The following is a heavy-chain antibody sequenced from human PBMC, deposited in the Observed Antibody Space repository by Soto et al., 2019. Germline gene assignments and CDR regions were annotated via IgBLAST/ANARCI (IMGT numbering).Heavy chain of an antibody. CDR3: AKDRREGGNSAFYFDF. CDR2: ISATGGGT. Sequence: RRLSCAASGFKFSNYAMSWVRQAPGKGLEWVSLISATGGGTYYADSVKGRFTISRDNSHNTLYLQVHSLTAEDTAVYYCAKDRREGGNSAFYFDFWGQGAQVTVS. J-gene: IGHJ4*02. D-gene: IGHD3-16*01. V-gene: IGHV3-23*01. CDR1: GFKFSNYA.